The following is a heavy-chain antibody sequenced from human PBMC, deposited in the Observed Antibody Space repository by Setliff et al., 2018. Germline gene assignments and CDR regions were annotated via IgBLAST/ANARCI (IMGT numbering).Heavy chain of an antibody. J-gene: IGHJ4*02. V-gene: IGHV4-61*03. Sequence: SETLSLTCTVSGESIRSNNWWNWIRQPPGKGLEWIGYIYYSGSTNYNPSLKSRVTISVDTSKNHFSLKLSSVTAADTAVYYCARGGTYRYFDYWGQGALVTVSS. CDR3: ARGGTYRYFDY. CDR1: GESIRSNN. CDR2: IYYSGST.